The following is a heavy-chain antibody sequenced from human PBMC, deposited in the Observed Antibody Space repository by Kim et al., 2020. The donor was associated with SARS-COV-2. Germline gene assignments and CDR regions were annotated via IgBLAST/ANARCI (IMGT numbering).Heavy chain of an antibody. Sequence: GGSLRLSCATSGFTFSNYWFSWVRQAPGKGLEWVSRINIGGSSATYGDSVKGRFLISRDNDENTLFLQMNSLRVEDTALYYCVRVHGRGVGASTGVDYWG. CDR3: VRVHGRGVGASTGVDY. J-gene: IGHJ4*01. D-gene: IGHD3-10*01. CDR1: GFTFSNYW. CDR2: INIGGSSA. V-gene: IGHV3-74*03.